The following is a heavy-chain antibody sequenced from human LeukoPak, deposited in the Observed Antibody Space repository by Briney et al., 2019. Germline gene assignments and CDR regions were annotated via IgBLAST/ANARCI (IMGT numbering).Heavy chain of an antibody. CDR1: GGTFSSYA. CDR2: IIPILGIA. V-gene: IGHV1-69*04. D-gene: IGHD3-10*01. J-gene: IGHJ4*02. CDR3: ARFSYGSGSYHYDY. Sequence: ASVKVSCKASGGTFSSYAISWVRQAPGQGLEWMGRIIPILGIANYAQKFQGRVTITAYKSTSTAYMELSSLRSEDTAVYYCARFSYGSGSYHYDYWGQGTLVTVSS.